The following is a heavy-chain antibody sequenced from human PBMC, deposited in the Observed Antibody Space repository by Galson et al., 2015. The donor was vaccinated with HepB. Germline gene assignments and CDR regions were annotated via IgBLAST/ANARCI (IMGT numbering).Heavy chain of an antibody. CDR2: ISSSSSTI. Sequence: SLRLSCAASGFTFSSYSMNWVRQAPGKGLEWVSYISSSSSTIYYADSVKGRFTISRDNAKNSLYLQMNSLRAEDTAVYYCARGGEERFHDYGDSADAFDIWGQGTMVTVSS. CDR3: ARGGEERFHDYGDSADAFDI. D-gene: IGHD4-17*01. J-gene: IGHJ3*02. V-gene: IGHV3-48*01. CDR1: GFTFSSYS.